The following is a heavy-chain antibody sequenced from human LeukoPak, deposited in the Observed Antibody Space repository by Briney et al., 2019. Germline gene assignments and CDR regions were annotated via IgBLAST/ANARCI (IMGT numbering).Heavy chain of an antibody. CDR1: GYSFTGYY. J-gene: IGHJ4*02. V-gene: IGHV1-2*02. D-gene: IGHD5-12*01. Sequence: ASMKVSCKASGYSFTGYYIHWVRQAPGQGLEWMGWINPDGDVTKSAQKFQGRVTMTRDTSISTAYMELSRLRSDDTAVYYCARDLPSGYDKTFDYWGQGTLVTVSS. CDR2: INPDGDVT. CDR3: ARDLPSGYDKTFDY.